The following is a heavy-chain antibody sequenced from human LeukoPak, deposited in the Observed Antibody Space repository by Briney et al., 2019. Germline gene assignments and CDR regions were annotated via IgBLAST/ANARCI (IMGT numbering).Heavy chain of an antibody. J-gene: IGHJ4*02. CDR2: IKQDGSGK. CDR1: GFTFSSYL. D-gene: IGHD6-13*01. V-gene: IGHV3-7*03. CDR3: AKASSAGDSSSWNY. Sequence: GGSLRLSCAASGFTFSSYLMSWVRQAPGRGLEWVANIKQDGSGKYYVDSVKGRFTISRDNSKNTLYLQMNSLRAEDTAIYYCAKASSAGDSSSWNYWGQGILVTVSS.